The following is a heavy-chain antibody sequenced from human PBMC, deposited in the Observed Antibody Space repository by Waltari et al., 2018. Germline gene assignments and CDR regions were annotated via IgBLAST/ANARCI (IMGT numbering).Heavy chain of an antibody. D-gene: IGHD1-26*01. Sequence: QVQLVPSGAELTKPASSVKVSCKAPGGSFVSYATSWRRQAPGKGLEGRGGTIPILGTANYAQRFQGRVTITADESTSTAYMELSSLRSEDTAVYYCARDESGSGSYPQLDYWGQGTLVTVSS. CDR3: ARDESGSGSYPQLDY. CDR2: TIPILGTA. J-gene: IGHJ4*02. CDR1: GGSFVSYA. V-gene: IGHV1-69*01.